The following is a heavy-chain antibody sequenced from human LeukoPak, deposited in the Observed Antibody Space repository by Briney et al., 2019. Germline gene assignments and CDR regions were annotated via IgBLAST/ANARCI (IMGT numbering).Heavy chain of an antibody. J-gene: IGHJ3*02. D-gene: IGHD3-10*01. V-gene: IGHV3-7*01. CDR3: ARGSGSYSTDAFDI. Sequence: GGSLSLFCTGSGFIFNAYWMTWVRKAPGRGLEWVGNIRQDGGEIFYVDSVRGRFTISRDNAKNSLYLHLNSLKAEDTAVYYCARGSGSYSTDAFDIWGQGTMVIVSS. CDR2: IRQDGGEI. CDR1: GFIFNAYW.